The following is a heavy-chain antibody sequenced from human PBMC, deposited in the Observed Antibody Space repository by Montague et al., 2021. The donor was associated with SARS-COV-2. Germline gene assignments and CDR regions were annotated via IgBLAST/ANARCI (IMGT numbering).Heavy chain of an antibody. V-gene: IGHV3-21*01. CDR3: ARDPEMATIIRSLGYYYYCGMDV. Sequence: SLRLSCAASGFTFSSYSMNWVRQAPGKGLEWVSSISSSSSYIYYADSVKGRFTISRDNAKNSLYLQMNSLRAEDTAVYYCARDPEMATIIRSLGYYYYCGMDVWGQGTTVTVSS. J-gene: IGHJ6*02. CDR2: ISSSSSYI. CDR1: GFTFSSYS. D-gene: IGHD5-24*01.